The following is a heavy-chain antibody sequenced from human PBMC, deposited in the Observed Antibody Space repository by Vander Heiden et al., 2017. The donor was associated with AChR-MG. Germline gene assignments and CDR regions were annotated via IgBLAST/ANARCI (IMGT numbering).Heavy chain of an antibody. V-gene: IGHV4-34*01. CDR3: ARGRGYDFGSCYYPKWYDP. CDR2: INHSGST. D-gene: IGHD3-3*01. CDR1: GESFSGYY. J-gene: IGHJ5*02. Sequence: QVQLQQWGAGLLKPSETLSLTCAVYGESFSGYYWSWIRQPPGKGLEWIGEINHSGSTNHNPSLKRRGTISVDTSKNQVSLQLTPVTAPEPHVYYCARGRGYDFGSCYYPKWYDPWVQGTLVTLSS.